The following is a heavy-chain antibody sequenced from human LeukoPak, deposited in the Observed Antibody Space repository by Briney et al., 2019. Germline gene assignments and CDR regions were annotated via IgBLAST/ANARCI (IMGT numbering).Heavy chain of an antibody. CDR2: ISYDGSNK. CDR1: GFTFSSYA. CDR3: ARDFPCSSTSCYGGGNDY. V-gene: IGHV3-30*04. J-gene: IGHJ4*02. D-gene: IGHD2-2*01. Sequence: GGSLRLSCAASGFTFSSYAMHWVRQAPGKGLEWVAVISYDGSNKYYADSVKGRFTISRDNSKNTLYLQMNSLRAEDTAVYYCARDFPCSSTSCYGGGNDYWGQGTLVTVSS.